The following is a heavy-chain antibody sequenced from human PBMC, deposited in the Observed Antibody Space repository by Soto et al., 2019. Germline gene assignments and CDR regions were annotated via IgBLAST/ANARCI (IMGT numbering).Heavy chain of an antibody. CDR1: GYTFTSYA. Sequence: SVKVSCKASGYTFTSYAMHWVRQAPGQRLAWMGWINAGNGNTKYSQKFQGRVTITRDTSASTAYMELSSLRSEDTAVYYCARDTLATYYYDSSGYPLGFDPWGQGTLVTVSS. J-gene: IGHJ5*02. CDR2: INAGNGNT. V-gene: IGHV1-3*01. CDR3: ARDTLATYYYDSSGYPLGFDP. D-gene: IGHD3-22*01.